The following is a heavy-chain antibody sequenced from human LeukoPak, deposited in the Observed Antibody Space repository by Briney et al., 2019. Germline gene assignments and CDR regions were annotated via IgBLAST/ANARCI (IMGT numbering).Heavy chain of an antibody. V-gene: IGHV1-69*01. J-gene: IGHJ6*03. CDR3: ARAPDSTTLPYYYYYMDV. Sequence: GSSVKVSCKASGGTFSSYAISWVRQAPGQGLEWMGGIIPIFGTANYAQKFQGRVTITADESTSTAYMELSSLRSEDTAVHYCARAPDSTTLPYYYYYMDVWGKGTTVTVSS. D-gene: IGHD2-2*01. CDR2: IIPIFGTA. CDR1: GGTFSSYA.